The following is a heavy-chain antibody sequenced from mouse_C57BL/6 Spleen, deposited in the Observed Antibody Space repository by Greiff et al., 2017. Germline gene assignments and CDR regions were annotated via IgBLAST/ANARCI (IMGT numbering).Heavy chain of an antibody. CDR3: ARGGTVVDAMDY. CDR1: GYTFTSYW. J-gene: IGHJ4*01. D-gene: IGHD1-1*01. Sequence: QVQLQQPGAELVKPGASVKLSCKASGYTFTSYWMHWVKQRPGQGLEWIGMIHPNSGSTNYNEKFKSKATLTVDKSSSTAYMQLSSLTSEDSAVYYCARGGTVVDAMDYWGQGTSVTVSS. V-gene: IGHV1-64*01. CDR2: IHPNSGST.